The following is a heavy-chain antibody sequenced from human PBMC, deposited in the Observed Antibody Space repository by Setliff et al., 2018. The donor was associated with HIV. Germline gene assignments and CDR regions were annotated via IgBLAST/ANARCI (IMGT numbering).Heavy chain of an antibody. V-gene: IGHV3-11*04. Sequence: LSLTCAVYGGSFSGYYWSWIRQAPGKGLEWVSHISSSGSSTYYADSVKGRFTISRDNAKNSLYLQMNSLRAEDTAVYYCAMSYDSDSSSFDYWGQGTLVTVSS. CDR2: ISSSGSST. CDR1: GGSFSGYY. D-gene: IGHD2-2*01. CDR3: AMSYDSDSSSFDY. J-gene: IGHJ4*02.